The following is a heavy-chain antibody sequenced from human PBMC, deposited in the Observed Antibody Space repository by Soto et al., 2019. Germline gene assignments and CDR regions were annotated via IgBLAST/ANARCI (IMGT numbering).Heavy chain of an antibody. D-gene: IGHD3-3*01. CDR3: ARTPYYDFWSGYYYGMDV. CDR2: ISAYNGNT. J-gene: IGHJ6*02. CDR1: GYTFTSYG. V-gene: IGHV1-18*04. Sequence: GASLKGSCKASGYTFTSYGISWVRQAPGQGLEWMGWISAYNGNTNYAQKLQGRVTMTTDTSTSTAYMELRSLRSDDTAVYYCARTPYYDFWSGYYYGMDVWGQGTTVTV.